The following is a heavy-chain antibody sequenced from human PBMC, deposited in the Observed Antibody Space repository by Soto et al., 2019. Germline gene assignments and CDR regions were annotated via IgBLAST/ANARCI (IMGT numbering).Heavy chain of an antibody. CDR3: AGASSYGTYHFDY. CDR2: ISSSSRYI. V-gene: IGHV3-21*01. CDR1: GFTLNSYS. Sequence: GGSLRLSCAASGFTLNSYSMNWVRQAPGRGLEWVSSISSSSRYIYYADSLKGRFTVSRDNAKNSLYLQMNSLRADDTAVYYCAGASSYGTYHFDYWGQGTLVTVSS. D-gene: IGHD5-18*01. J-gene: IGHJ4*02.